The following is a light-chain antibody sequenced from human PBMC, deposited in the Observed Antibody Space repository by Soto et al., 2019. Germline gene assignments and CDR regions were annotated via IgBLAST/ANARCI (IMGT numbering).Light chain of an antibody. CDR3: QKYHSAPFT. CDR1: QAISNS. V-gene: IGKV1-27*01. Sequence: DIQMTQSPSSLSASVGDRVTITCRASQAISNSLDWYQQKPGKVPKVLIYAASTLQSGVPSRFSGSGSGTDFTLTITSLQPEDVATYFCQKYHSAPFTFGPGTKLDIK. J-gene: IGKJ3*01. CDR2: AAS.